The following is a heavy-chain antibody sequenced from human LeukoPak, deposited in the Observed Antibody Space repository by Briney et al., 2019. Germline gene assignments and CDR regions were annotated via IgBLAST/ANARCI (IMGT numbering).Heavy chain of an antibody. CDR2: IIPILGIA. J-gene: IGHJ5*02. V-gene: IGHV1-69*04. Sequence: SVKVSFKASGGTFSSYAISWVRQAPGQGLEWMGRIIPILGIANYAQKFQGRVTITADKSTSTAYMELSSLRSEDTAVYYCARVIEANWFDPWGQGTLVTVSS. CDR1: GGTFSSYA. CDR3: ARVIEANWFDP.